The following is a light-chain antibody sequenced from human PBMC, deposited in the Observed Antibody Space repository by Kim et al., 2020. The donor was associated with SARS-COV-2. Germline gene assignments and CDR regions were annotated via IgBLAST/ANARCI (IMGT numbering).Light chain of an antibody. V-gene: IGKV2-30*01. J-gene: IGKJ1*01. CDR3: QQLGDSPRT. CDR1: QSLVYSDGNTY. CDR2: MVS. Sequence: DVVLTQSPLSLPVTLGQPASVSCRSSQSLVYSDGNTYLNWFHQRPGQSPRRLIYMVSNRDSGVPDRFSGSGSGTDFTLTINRLEPEDFAVYYCQQLGDSPRTFGQGTKVDIK.